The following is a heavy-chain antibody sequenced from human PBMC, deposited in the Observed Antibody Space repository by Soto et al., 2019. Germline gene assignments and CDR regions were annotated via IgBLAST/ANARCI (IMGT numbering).Heavy chain of an antibody. Sequence: SETLSLTCTVSGGSISSYYWSWIRQPPGKGLEWIGYIYYSGGTNYNPSLKSRVTISVDASKNQFSLKLSSVTAADTAVYYCARESTPIYGSGSYFDAFDIWGQGTMVTVSS. CDR1: GGSISSYY. CDR3: ARESTPIYGSGSYFDAFDI. CDR2: IYYSGGT. J-gene: IGHJ3*02. D-gene: IGHD3-10*01. V-gene: IGHV4-59*01.